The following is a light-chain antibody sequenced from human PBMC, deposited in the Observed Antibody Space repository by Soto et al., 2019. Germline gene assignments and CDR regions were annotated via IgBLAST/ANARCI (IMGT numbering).Light chain of an antibody. CDR2: GAS. Sequence: EIVLTQSPGTLSLSPGERATLSCRASQSVSSSYLAWYQQKPGQAPRLLIYGASSRATGIPDRFSGSGSGTDFTLTISRLEPEDFAVYYCQPYGSSLTWTFGQGTKVDI. V-gene: IGKV3-20*01. J-gene: IGKJ1*01. CDR3: QPYGSSLTWT. CDR1: QSVSSSY.